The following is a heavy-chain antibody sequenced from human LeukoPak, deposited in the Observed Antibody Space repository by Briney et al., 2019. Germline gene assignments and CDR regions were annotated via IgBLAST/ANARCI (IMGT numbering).Heavy chain of an antibody. CDR2: IKQDGSEK. CDR1: GFTFSSYW. CDR3: ARDLTSSWYGY. J-gene: IGHJ4*02. V-gene: IGHV3-7*01. Sequence: GGSLRLSCAASGFTFSSYWISWVRQAPGKGLEWVANIKQDGSEKYYVDSVKGRFTISRDNAKNSLYPQMNSLRAEDTAVYYCARDLTSSWYGYWGQGTLVTVSS. D-gene: IGHD6-13*01.